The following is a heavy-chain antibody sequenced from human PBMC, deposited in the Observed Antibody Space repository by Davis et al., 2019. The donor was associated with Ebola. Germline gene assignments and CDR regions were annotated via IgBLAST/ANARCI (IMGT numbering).Heavy chain of an antibody. CDR3: ARGFQPPLD. J-gene: IGHJ4*02. D-gene: IGHD2-2*01. V-gene: IGHV3-30*03. Sequence: SCPASVFPFRAYGVHWVRQAPGKGLGWVAVLSYAGSNKDYVDSVKGRFTISRDNSKNTLYLQMNSLRAEDTAVYYCARGFQPPLDWGQGTLVTVSS. CDR2: LSYAGSNK. CDR1: VFPFRAYG.